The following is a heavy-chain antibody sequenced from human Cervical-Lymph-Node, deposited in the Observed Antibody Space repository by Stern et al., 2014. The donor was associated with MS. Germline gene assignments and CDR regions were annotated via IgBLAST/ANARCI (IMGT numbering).Heavy chain of an antibody. Sequence: EVQLVQSGGGLVQPGGSLRLSCAASGFTFSRYAMNWVRLTQGKGLEWISSISGRDGRIYYADSVQGRHTISRDNSENTLYLQMNSLRDEDTGVYFCARFADCGGDCPSDYWGQGTLVTVSS. CDR1: GFTFSRYA. V-gene: IGHV3-23*04. CDR3: ARFADCGGDCPSDY. J-gene: IGHJ4*02. CDR2: ISGRDGRI. D-gene: IGHD2-21*02.